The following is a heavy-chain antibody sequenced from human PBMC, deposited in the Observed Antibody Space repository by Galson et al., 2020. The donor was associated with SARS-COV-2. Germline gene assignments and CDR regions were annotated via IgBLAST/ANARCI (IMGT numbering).Heavy chain of an antibody. V-gene: IGHV3-21*01. CDR3: ARFYVYGSGRITYYYYYGMDV. D-gene: IGHD3-10*01. J-gene: IGHJ6*02. CDR2: ISSSSSYI. Sequence: NSGGSLRLSCAASGFTFSSYSMNWVRQAPGKGLEWVSSISSSSSYIYYADSVKGRFTISRDNAKNSLYLQMNSLRAEDTAVYYCARFYVYGSGRITYYYYYGMDVWGQGTTVTVSS. CDR1: GFTFSSYS.